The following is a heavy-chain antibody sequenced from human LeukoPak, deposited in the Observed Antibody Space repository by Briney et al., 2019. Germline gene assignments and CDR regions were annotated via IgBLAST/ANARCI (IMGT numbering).Heavy chain of an antibody. CDR1: GGTFSSYA. J-gene: IGHJ6*04. D-gene: IGHD3-9*01. Sequence: GAPVKVSCKASGGTFSSYAISWVRQAPGQGLEWMGGIIPIFGTANYAQKFQGRVTITADESTSTAYMELSSLRSEDTAVYYCARGLRYSERSYYYGMDVWGKGTTVTVSS. CDR3: ARGLRYSERSYYYGMDV. V-gene: IGHV1-69*01. CDR2: IIPIFGTA.